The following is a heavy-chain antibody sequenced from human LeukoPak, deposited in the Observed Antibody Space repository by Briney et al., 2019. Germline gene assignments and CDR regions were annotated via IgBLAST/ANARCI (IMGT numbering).Heavy chain of an antibody. D-gene: IGHD4-17*01. J-gene: IGHJ4*02. CDR1: GGSVSSGSYY. CDR3: ARTGSTVTMLYPFDH. Sequence: SETLSLTCTVSGGSVSSGSYYWSWIRQPPGKGLEWIGYIYYSGSTNYNPSLKSRVSISVDTSKNQFSLKLSSVTAADTAVYYCARTGSTVTMLYPFDHWGQGTLVTVSS. V-gene: IGHV4-61*01. CDR2: IYYSGST.